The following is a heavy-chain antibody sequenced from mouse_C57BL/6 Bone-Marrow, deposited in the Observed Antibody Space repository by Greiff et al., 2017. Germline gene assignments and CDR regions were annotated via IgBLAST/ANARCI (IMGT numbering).Heavy chain of an antibody. CDR1: GYTFTDYE. J-gene: IGHJ4*01. Sequence: QVQLQQSGAELVRPGASVTLSCTASGYTFTDYEMHWVKQTPVHGLEWIGAIDPETGGTAYNQKFKGKAILTADKSSSTAYMDLRSLTSEDSAVYYCTRCLPFYAMDYWGQGTSVTVSS. CDR3: TRCLPFYAMDY. CDR2: IDPETGGT. V-gene: IGHV1-15*01.